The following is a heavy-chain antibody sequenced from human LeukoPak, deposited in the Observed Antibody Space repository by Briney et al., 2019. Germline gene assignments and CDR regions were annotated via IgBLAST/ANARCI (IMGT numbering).Heavy chain of an antibody. Sequence: PGGSLRLSCAASGFTFSSYSMNWVRQAPGKGLEWVSYISSSSSTIYYADSVKGRFTISRDNAKNSLYLQMNSLRAEDTAVYYCARDPPLGYPFFDYWGQGTLVTVSS. CDR2: ISSSSSTI. CDR1: GFTFSSYS. V-gene: IGHV3-48*04. J-gene: IGHJ4*02. D-gene: IGHD3-22*01. CDR3: ARDPPLGYPFFDY.